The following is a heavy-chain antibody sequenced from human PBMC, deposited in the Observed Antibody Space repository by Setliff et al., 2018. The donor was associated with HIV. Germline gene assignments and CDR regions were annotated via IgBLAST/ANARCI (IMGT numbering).Heavy chain of an antibody. CDR3: ARSPVGTPEYHFDY. J-gene: IGHJ4*02. CDR1: GCSISSSSYY. V-gene: IGHV4-39*07. D-gene: IGHD1-26*01. Sequence: SETLSLTCTVSGCSISSSSYYWGWIRQPPGKGLEWIVSIPYSGSTYYNPSLKSRVSLSVDTSKNQFSLNLSSVTAADTAVYYCARSPVGTPEYHFDYWGQGTLVTV. CDR2: IPYSGST.